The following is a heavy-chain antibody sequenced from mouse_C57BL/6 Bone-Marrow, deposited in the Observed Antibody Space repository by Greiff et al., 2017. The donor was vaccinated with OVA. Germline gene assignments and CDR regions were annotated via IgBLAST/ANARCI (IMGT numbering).Heavy chain of an antibody. V-gene: IGHV1-50*01. Sequence: QVQLQQPGAELVKPGASVKLSCKASGYTFTSYWMPWVNQRPGQGLEWIGEIDPSDSYTNYNQKFKGKATVTVDASSSTAYMQLSSLTSEDSAVYYCAREGFYDGYYAAYWGQGTLVTVSA. CDR3: AREGFYDGYYAAY. CDR2: IDPSDSYT. CDR1: GYTFTSYW. D-gene: IGHD2-3*01. J-gene: IGHJ3*01.